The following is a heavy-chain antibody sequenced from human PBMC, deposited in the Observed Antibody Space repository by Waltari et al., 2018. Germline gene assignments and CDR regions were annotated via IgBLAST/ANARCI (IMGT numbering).Heavy chain of an antibody. D-gene: IGHD3-3*01. CDR2: INPYSGGT. J-gene: IGHJ1*01. V-gene: IGHV1-2*02. Sequence: QVPLVQSGAEVKKPGASVKVSCKASGYTFTGHYMHWVRQAPGQGLEWMGWINPYSGGTKYTQKFEGRVTMTRDTSITTAYMELSRLTSDNTAMYYCARGFTIYGGGFQHWGQGTLVTVSS. CDR1: GYTFTGHY. CDR3: ARGFTIYGGGFQH.